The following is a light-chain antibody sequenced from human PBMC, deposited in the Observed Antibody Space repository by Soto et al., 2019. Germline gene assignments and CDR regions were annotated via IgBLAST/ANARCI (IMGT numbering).Light chain of an antibody. CDR2: RAS. CDR1: QTISNW. V-gene: IGKV1-5*03. CDR3: QHYNSYPYT. Sequence: DIQMTQSPSTLSASVGDRVTITCRASQTISNWLAWYQQRPGKAPNLLIYRASSLESGVSSTFSGSGFGTEFTLTISSLQPDDVATYYCQHYNSYPYTFGQGTKLEIK. J-gene: IGKJ2*01.